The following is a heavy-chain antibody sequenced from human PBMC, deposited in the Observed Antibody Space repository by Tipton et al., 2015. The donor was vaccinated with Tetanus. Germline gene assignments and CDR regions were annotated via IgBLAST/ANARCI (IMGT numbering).Heavy chain of an antibody. CDR3: ARHRLTGDTEYGMDV. J-gene: IGHJ6*02. Sequence: TLSLTCTVSGGSITSSIDYWGWVRQPPGKGLEWIGSVYYSGSTSYNPSLKSRVTMSVDTSKNQFSLMLNSVTAADTAVYYCARHRLTGDTEYGMDVWGQGTTVTVSS. V-gene: IGHV4-39*01. D-gene: IGHD5-18*01. CDR2: VYYSGST. CDR1: GGSITSSIDY.